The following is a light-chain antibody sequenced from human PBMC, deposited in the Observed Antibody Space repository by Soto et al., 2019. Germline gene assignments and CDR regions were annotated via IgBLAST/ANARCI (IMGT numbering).Light chain of an antibody. CDR3: QQRSNWAIT. V-gene: IGKV3D-20*02. Sequence: IMWTQTPGTLSLSPEGRATLSCRASQSVSSRYLAWYQQKHGQAPRLLMYGASSRATGIPDRFSGSGSGTNGAITISRRETEDFALYDGQQRSNWAITFGQGTQLEIK. J-gene: IGKJ5*01. CDR1: QSVSSRY. CDR2: GAS.